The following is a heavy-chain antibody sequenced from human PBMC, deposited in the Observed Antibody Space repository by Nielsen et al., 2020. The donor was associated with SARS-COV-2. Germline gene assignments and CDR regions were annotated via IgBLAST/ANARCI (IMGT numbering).Heavy chain of an antibody. J-gene: IGHJ4*02. CDR2: ISGSGGST. Sequence: GGSLRLSCAASGFMFRRSWMSWVRQAPGKGLEWVSAISGSGGSTYYADSVKGRFTISRDNSKNTLYLQMNSLRAEDTAVYYCAKVTYNSYRSIGAFDYWGQGTLVTVSS. CDR1: GFMFRRSW. D-gene: IGHD6-6*01. V-gene: IGHV3-23*01. CDR3: AKVTYNSYRSIGAFDY.